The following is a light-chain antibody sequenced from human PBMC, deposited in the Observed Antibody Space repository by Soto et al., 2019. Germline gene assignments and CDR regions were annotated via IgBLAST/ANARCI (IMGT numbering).Light chain of an antibody. J-gene: IGLJ2*01. Sequence: QSVLTQPTSASGTPGQRVTISCSGSSPNIGSNYVYWYQQLPGTAPKLLIYRNNQRPSGVPDRFSGSKSGTSASLAISGLRSEDEADYYCAAWYDSLSGVVFGGGTKLTVL. CDR2: RNN. V-gene: IGLV1-47*01. CDR3: AAWYDSLSGVV. CDR1: SPNIGSNY.